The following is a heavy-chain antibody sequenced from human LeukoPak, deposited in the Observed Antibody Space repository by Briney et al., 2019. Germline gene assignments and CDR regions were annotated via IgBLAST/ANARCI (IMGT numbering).Heavy chain of an antibody. CDR3: AKGGYYDSSARGGYFDY. CDR1: GFTFSSYG. V-gene: IGHV3-23*01. D-gene: IGHD3-22*01. CDR2: ISGSGGST. Sequence: PGRSLRLSCAASGFTFSSYGMHWVRQAPGKGLEWVSAISGSGGSTYYADTVKGRFTISRDNSKNTLYLQMNSLRAEDTAVYYCAKGGYYDSSARGGYFDYWGQGTLVTVSS. J-gene: IGHJ4*02.